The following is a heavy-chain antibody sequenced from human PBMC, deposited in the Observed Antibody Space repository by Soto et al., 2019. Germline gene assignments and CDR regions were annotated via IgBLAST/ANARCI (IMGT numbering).Heavy chain of an antibody. J-gene: IGHJ6*02. Sequence: VQLVQSGAEVKKPGSSVKVSCKASGGTFSSYAISWVRQAPGQGLEWMGGIIPISETTNYAQKSQGRVTITADESKSTAYKELSSRRSKDTAVYYCARSQGSSTSLEIYYYYYYRMDVWGQGTTVTVSS. CDR3: ARSQGSSTSLEIYYYYYYRMDV. V-gene: IGHV1-69*01. CDR2: IIPISETT. D-gene: IGHD2-2*01. CDR1: GGTFSSYA.